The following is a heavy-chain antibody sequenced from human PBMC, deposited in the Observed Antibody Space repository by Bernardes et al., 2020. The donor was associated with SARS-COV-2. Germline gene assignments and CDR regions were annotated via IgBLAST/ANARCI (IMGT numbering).Heavy chain of an antibody. D-gene: IGHD3-9*01. CDR3: VRDPPADILAAPPNY. CDR1: GYMFSNYN. J-gene: IGHJ4*02. V-gene: IGHV1-3*01. CDR2: IYGGNGNT. Sequence: ASVKVSCKASGYMFSNYNMHWVRQAPGQRLEWMGWIYGGNGNTKYSENFQDRVTITRDTSASTAYMELSSLRFEDTAVYYCVRDPPADILAAPPNYWGQGTLVTVSS.